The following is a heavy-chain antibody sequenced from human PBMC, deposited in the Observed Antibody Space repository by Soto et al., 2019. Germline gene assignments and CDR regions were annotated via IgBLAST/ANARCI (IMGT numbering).Heavy chain of an antibody. CDR2: ISSSGSTI. CDR1: GFTFSDYY. J-gene: IGHJ6*02. CDR3: ARDTQGGCSSTSCYNLPYYYYGMDV. D-gene: IGHD2-2*02. Sequence: GGSLRLSCAASGFTFSDYYMSWIRQAPGKGLEWVSYISSSGSTIYYADSVKGRFTISRDNAKNSLYLQMNSLRAEDTAVYYCARDTQGGCSSTSCYNLPYYYYGMDVWGQGTTVTVSS. V-gene: IGHV3-11*01.